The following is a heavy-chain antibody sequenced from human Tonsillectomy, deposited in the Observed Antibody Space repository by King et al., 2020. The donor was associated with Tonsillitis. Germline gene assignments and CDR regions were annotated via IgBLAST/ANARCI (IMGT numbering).Heavy chain of an antibody. CDR3: ARVYSYVDF. CDR2: ISYSGST. Sequence: QLQESGPGLVKPSETLSLTCPVSGGSISSSSFTWGWIRQPPGKGLEWIGSISYSGSTYYNPSLKSRVTISVDTSKNQFSLKLSSVTAADTAVYYCARVYSYVDFWGRGTLVTVSS. V-gene: IGHV4-39*07. D-gene: IGHD5-18*01. CDR1: GGSISSSSFT. J-gene: IGHJ4*02.